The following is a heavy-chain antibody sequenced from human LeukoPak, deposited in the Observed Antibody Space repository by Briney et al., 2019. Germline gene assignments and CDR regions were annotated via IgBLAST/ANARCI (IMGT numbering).Heavy chain of an antibody. Sequence: GGSLRLSCAASRFTFSNYAIHWVRQAPGKGLEWVAVISFDGTYKYYADSVKGRFTLSRDNSENTVSLQMNSLRAEDTAVYYCAIPVWGVITRTPFDYWGQGTLVSVSS. CDR3: AIPVWGVITRTPFDY. D-gene: IGHD3-10*02. J-gene: IGHJ4*02. CDR2: ISFDGTYK. V-gene: IGHV3-30*03. CDR1: RFTFSNYA.